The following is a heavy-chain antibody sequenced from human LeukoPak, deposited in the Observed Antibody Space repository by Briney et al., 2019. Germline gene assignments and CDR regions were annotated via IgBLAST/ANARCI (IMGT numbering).Heavy chain of an antibody. D-gene: IGHD6-6*01. J-gene: IGHJ5*02. CDR2: ISYSGNI. Sequence: SETLSLTCTVSGASISDYSWSWIRQPPGKGLEWIGSISYSGNINYNPSLESRVSISVDSSKKQFSLMVSSVTAADTAVYYCARDIGIAARPSWFDPWGQGTLVTVSS. CDR1: GASISDYS. CDR3: ARDIGIAARPSWFDP. V-gene: IGHV4-59*01.